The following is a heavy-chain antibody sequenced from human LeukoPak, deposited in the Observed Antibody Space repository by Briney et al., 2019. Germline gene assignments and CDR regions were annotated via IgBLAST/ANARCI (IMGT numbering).Heavy chain of an antibody. CDR3: ARGGGPYASTGFFAGPFDY. J-gene: IGHJ4*02. CDR1: GDTFSTNA. CDR2: LIPLFGTA. V-gene: IGHV1-69*05. Sequence: ASVKVSCKASGDTFSTNATSWVRQAPGQGLEWMGGLIPLFGTAHYAQNLQGRVTITTDESTSTAYMVLSSLRSDDTAVYYCARGGGPYASTGFFAGPFDYWGQGTLVSVSS. D-gene: IGHD6-19*01.